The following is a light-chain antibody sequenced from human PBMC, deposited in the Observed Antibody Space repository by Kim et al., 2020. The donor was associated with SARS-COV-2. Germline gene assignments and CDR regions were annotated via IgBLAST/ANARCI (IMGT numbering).Light chain of an antibody. CDR3: QQYSSSPAT. J-gene: IGKJ1*01. Sequence: CPGERSTLSCRASQSVSSNYLAWYQQKPGQAPRLLIYGASSRATGIPDRFSGSGSGIDFTLTITRLEPEDFAVYYCQQYSSSPATFGQGTKVDIK. CDR1: QSVSSNY. V-gene: IGKV3-20*01. CDR2: GAS.